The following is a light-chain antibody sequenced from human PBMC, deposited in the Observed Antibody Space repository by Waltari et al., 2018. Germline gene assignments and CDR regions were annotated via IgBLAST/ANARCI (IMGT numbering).Light chain of an antibody. CDR3: LQVISYQWT. Sequence: TCRASQDISNYLDWYQQKPGKAPKLLIYAASTWQTGVPSRFSGSGSGTDFTLTISSLQPEDFATYYCLQVISYQWTFGQGTKVEIK. CDR1: QDISNY. J-gene: IGKJ1*01. V-gene: IGKV1-9*01. CDR2: AAS.